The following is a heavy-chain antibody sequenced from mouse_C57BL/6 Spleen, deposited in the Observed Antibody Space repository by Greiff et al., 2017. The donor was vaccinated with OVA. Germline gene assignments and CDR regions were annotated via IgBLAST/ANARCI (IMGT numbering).Heavy chain of an antibody. Sequence: VQLQESGPGLVKPSPSLSLPCSVTGYSITGGYYWNWIRKFPGNKLECMGYIRYDGSNNYNPSLKNRISITRDTSKNQVFLKLNTVTTEDTATYYCAREDYGSSSFAYWGQGTLVTVSA. V-gene: IGHV3-6*01. D-gene: IGHD1-1*01. J-gene: IGHJ3*01. CDR1: GYSITGGYY. CDR2: IRYDGSN. CDR3: AREDYGSSSFAY.